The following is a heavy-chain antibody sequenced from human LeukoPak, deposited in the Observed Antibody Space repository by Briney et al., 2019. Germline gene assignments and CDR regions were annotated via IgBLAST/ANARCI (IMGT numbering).Heavy chain of an antibody. D-gene: IGHD2-8*01. CDR3: ARHGRMVIMSKFSTGIDQ. CDR2: IYYTGMT. CDR1: GGSIRSTSYY. Sequence: SETLSLTCTVSGGSIRSTSYYWSWIRQPPGKGLEWIGYIYYTGMTNSNPSLKSRVTISMDTSKNQFSLNLRSVTAADTAIYYCARHGRMVIMSKFSTGIDQWGQGTLVTVSS. J-gene: IGHJ4*02. V-gene: IGHV4-61*05.